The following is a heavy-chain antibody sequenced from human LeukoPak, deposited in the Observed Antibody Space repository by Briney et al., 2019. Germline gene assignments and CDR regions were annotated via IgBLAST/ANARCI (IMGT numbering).Heavy chain of an antibody. D-gene: IGHD5-12*01. CDR2: IYYSGST. V-gene: IGHV4-39*01. J-gene: IGHJ6*02. CDR1: GGSISSSSYY. Sequence: SETLSLTCTVSGGSISSSSYYWGWIRQPPGKGLEWIGSIYYSGSTYYNPSLKSRVTISMDTSNNQFSLKLSSVTAADTAVYCCARHVDNYYYHGMDVWGQGTTVTVSS. CDR3: ARHVDNYYYHGMDV.